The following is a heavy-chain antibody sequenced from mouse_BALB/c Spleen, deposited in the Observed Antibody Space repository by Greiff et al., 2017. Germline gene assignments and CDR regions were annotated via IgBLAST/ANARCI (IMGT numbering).Heavy chain of an antibody. CDR1: GFTFSDYY. J-gene: IGHJ2*01. D-gene: IGHD1-1*01. CDR2: ISDGGSYT. Sequence: EVQLVESGGGLVKPGGSLKLSCAASGFTFSDYYMYWVRQTPEKRLEWVATISDGGSYTYYPDSVKGRFTISRDNAKNNLYLQMSSLKSEDTAMYYCARANDYGSSLDYFDYWGQGTTLTVSA. V-gene: IGHV5-4*02. CDR3: ARANDYGSSLDYFDY.